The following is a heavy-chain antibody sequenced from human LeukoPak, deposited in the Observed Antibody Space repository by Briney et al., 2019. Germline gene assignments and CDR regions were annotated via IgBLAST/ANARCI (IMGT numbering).Heavy chain of an antibody. V-gene: IGHV4-59*01. CDR1: GDSISSYY. CDR2: MYYSGST. D-gene: IGHD3-22*01. CDR3: ARMVQSTDSSGFYLPEYFQH. Sequence: SETLSLTCTVSGDSISSYYWSWIRQPPGKGLEWIGYMYYSGSTNYNPSLKSRVTISVDTSKNQFSLKLSSVTAADTAVYYCARMVQSTDSSGFYLPEYFQHWGQGTLVTVSS. J-gene: IGHJ1*01.